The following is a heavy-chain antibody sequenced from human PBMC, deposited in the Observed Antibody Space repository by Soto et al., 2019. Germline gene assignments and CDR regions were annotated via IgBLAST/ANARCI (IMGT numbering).Heavy chain of an antibody. CDR3: ALSLVTAAAGDAFDI. V-gene: IGHV1-18*01. CDR2: ISAHNGNT. J-gene: IGHJ3*02. D-gene: IGHD6-13*01. Sequence: ASVKVSCKASGYTFTSYGISWVRQAPGQGLEWMGWISAHNGNTNYAQKLQGRVTMTTDTSTSTAYMELRSLRSDDTAVYYCALSLVTAAAGDAFDIWGQGTMVTVSS. CDR1: GYTFTSYG.